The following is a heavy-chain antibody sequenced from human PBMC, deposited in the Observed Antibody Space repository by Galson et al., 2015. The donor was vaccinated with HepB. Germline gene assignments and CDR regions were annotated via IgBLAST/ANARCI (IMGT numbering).Heavy chain of an antibody. CDR2: INTGNGNT. J-gene: IGHJ6*02. Sequence: SCKASGYSFTRNAIHWVRQAPGQRLEWMGWINTGNGNTKYSQKFQGRVAITRDTSASTAYMELSSLKSEDTAVYYCASEMYTSSWPPNYYYGMDVWGQGTTVTVSS. D-gene: IGHD6-13*01. V-gene: IGHV1-3*04. CDR3: ASEMYTSSWPPNYYYGMDV. CDR1: GYSFTRNA.